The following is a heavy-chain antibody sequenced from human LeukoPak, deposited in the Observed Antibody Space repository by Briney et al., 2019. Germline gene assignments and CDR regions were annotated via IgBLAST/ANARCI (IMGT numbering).Heavy chain of an antibody. D-gene: IGHD3-22*01. Sequence: GGSLRLSCIASGFTFSDYSFNWVRQAPGKGLEWVSSISSSSSYIYYADSVKGRFTISRDNAKNSLYLQMNSLRAEDTAVYYCARDPVYYYDSSGYYHQYYFDYWGQGTLVTVSS. V-gene: IGHV3-21*01. CDR3: ARDPVYYYDSSGYYHQYYFDY. CDR1: GFTFSDYS. CDR2: ISSSSSYI. J-gene: IGHJ4*02.